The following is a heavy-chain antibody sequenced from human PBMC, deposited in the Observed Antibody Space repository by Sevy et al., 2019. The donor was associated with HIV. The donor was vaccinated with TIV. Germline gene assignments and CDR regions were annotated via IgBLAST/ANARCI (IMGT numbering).Heavy chain of an antibody. Sequence: SETLSLTCTVSGDSISSSNYYWGWIRQPPGKGLEWIGSIYYSGRTYYNPSLKSRVTISVDTSKNQFSLKLSSVTAADTAMYYCARHLLLGELSLYPISFDYWGQGTLVTVSP. CDR3: ARHLLLGELSLYPISFDY. J-gene: IGHJ4*02. D-gene: IGHD3-16*02. CDR1: GDSISSSNYY. CDR2: IYYSGRT. V-gene: IGHV4-39*01.